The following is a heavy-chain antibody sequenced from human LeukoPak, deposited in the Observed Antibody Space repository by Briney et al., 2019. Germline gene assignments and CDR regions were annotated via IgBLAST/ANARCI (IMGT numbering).Heavy chain of an antibody. D-gene: IGHD3-3*01. CDR2: ISGSGGST. Sequence: GGSLRLSCAASGFTFSSYAMSWVRQAPGKGLEWVSAISGSGGSTYYADSVKGRFTISRDNSKNTPYLQMNSLRAEDTAVYYCASLDFWSGYPSFDYWGQGTLVTVSS. CDR1: GFTFSSYA. J-gene: IGHJ4*02. CDR3: ASLDFWSGYPSFDY. V-gene: IGHV3-23*01.